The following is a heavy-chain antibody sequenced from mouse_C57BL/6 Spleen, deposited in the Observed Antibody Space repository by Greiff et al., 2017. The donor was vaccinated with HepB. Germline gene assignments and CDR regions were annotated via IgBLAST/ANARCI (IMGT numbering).Heavy chain of an antibody. V-gene: IGHV8-12*01. CDR1: GFSLSTSGMG. J-gene: IGHJ4*01. D-gene: IGHD1-1*01. CDR2: IYWDDDK. Sequence: QVTLKESGPGILQSSQTLSLTCSFSGFSLSTSGMGVSWIRQPSGKGLEWLAHIYWDDDKRYNPSLKSRLTISKDTSRNQVFLKITSVDTADTATYYCARGVVARYYAMDYWGQGTSVTVSS. CDR3: ARGVVARYYAMDY.